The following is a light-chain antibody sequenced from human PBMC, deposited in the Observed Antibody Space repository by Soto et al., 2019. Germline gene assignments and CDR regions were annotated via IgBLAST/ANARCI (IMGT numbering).Light chain of an antibody. V-gene: IGKV3-15*01. CDR2: DAS. CDR3: QQYNGSPPWT. Sequence: EIVMTQSPATLSMSLGARATLSCRASQSVSNKLAWYQQKPGQAPRLLIDDASTRASGIPARFSGSGSGTEFTLTISNLQSEDFAVYYCQQYNGSPPWTFGQGTRAEIK. CDR1: QSVSNK. J-gene: IGKJ1*01.